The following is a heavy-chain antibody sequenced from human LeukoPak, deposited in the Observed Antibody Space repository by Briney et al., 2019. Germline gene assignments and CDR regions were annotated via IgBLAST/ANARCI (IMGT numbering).Heavy chain of an antibody. Sequence: SQTLSLTCAVYGGSFRGYYWSWIRQPPGKGLEWIGEINHSGSTNYNPSLKSRVTISVDTSKNQFSLKLSSVTDADTAVYYCARVNGSGSSAWPDYWGQGTLVTVSS. CDR2: INHSGST. V-gene: IGHV4-34*01. CDR1: GGSFRGYY. D-gene: IGHD1-26*01. J-gene: IGHJ4*02. CDR3: ARVNGSGSSAWPDY.